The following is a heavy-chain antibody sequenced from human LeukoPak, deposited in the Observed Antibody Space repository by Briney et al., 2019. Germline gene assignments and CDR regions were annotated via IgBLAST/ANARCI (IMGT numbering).Heavy chain of an antibody. V-gene: IGHV4-59*01. J-gene: IGHJ4*02. D-gene: IGHD3-22*01. CDR3: ARHNYDSSGYWINDF. CDR1: GGSISTYY. Sequence: SETLSLTCTVSGGSISTYYWSWIRQPPGKGLEWIGSISYSGSTNYNPSLKSRVTISVDTSKNQFSLKLSSVTPADTAVYYCARHNYDSSGYWINDFWGQGTLVTVSS. CDR2: ISYSGST.